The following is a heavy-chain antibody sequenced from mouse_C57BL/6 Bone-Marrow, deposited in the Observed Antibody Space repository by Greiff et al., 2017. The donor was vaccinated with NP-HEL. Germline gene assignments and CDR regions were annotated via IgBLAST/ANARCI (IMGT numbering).Heavy chain of an antibody. Sequence: DVQLQESGGGLVQPGESLKLSCESNEYEFPSHDMSWVRKTPEKRLELVAAINSDGGSTYYPDTMERRFIISRDNTKKTLYLQMSSLRSEDTALYYCARHSDYYGSSYWFAYWGQGTLVTVSA. CDR2: INSDGGST. CDR3: ARHSDYYGSSYWFAY. V-gene: IGHV5-2*01. J-gene: IGHJ3*01. CDR1: EYEFPSHD. D-gene: IGHD1-1*01.